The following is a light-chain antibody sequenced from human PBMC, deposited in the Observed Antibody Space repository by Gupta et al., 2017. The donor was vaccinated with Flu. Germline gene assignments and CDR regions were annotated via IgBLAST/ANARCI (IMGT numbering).Light chain of an antibody. J-gene: IGKJ3*01. CDR3: QQRYCTPSLT. CDR2: AAS. V-gene: IGKV1-39*01. Sequence: DRGTIASRAMHSISSYLNWYQQQPGKAPKLLIYAASSLQSGGASRCSGSGCGTDFTLTISTLQPEDVAANYCQQRYCTPSLTFGPGTKVDIK. CDR1: HSISSY.